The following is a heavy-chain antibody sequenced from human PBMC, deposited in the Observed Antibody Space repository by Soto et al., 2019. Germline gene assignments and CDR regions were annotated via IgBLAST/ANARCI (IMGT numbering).Heavy chain of an antibody. CDR2: INPNSGGT. J-gene: IGHJ6*02. CDR1: GYTFTGYY. CDR3: ARTYYDILTGYKGGMDV. V-gene: IGHV1-2*02. Sequence: ASVKVSCKASGYTFTGYYMHWVRQAPGQGLEWMGWINPNSGGTNYAQKFQGRVTMTRDTSISTAYVELSRLRSDDTAVYYCARTYYDILTGYKGGMDVWGQGTTVTVSS. D-gene: IGHD3-9*01.